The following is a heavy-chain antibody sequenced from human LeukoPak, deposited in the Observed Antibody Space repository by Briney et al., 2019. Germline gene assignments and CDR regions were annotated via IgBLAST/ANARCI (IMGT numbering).Heavy chain of an antibody. Sequence: GGSLRLSCAASGFTFSSYGMHWVRQAPGKGLEWVAFIRYDGSNKYYADSVKGRFTISRDNSKNTLYLQMNSLRAEDTAVYYCAKRGQSGSYPAALDYWGQGTLVTVSS. J-gene: IGHJ4*02. D-gene: IGHD3-10*01. CDR1: GFTFSSYG. CDR3: AKRGQSGSYPAALDY. CDR2: IRYDGSNK. V-gene: IGHV3-30*02.